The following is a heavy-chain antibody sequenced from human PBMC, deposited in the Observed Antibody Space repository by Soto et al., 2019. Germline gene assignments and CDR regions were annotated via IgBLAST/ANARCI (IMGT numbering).Heavy chain of an antibody. Sequence: SETLSLTCTVSGDSISSYYWSWIRQPPGKGLEWIGYIYYSGSTNYNPSPKSRVTISVDTSKNQFSLKLSSVTAADTAVYYCARVGSSGWRDAFDIWGQGTMVTVS. V-gene: IGHV4-59*01. CDR2: IYYSGST. D-gene: IGHD6-19*01. CDR3: ARVGSSGWRDAFDI. J-gene: IGHJ3*02. CDR1: GDSISSYY.